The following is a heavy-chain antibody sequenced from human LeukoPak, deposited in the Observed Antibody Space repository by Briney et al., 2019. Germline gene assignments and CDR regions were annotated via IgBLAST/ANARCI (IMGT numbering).Heavy chain of an antibody. D-gene: IGHD2-2*01. J-gene: IGHJ5*02. CDR2: INEDGSVQ. CDR3: AKDSSCSSTSCDLAGLGWFDP. Sequence: QPGGSLRLSCAASGFIISDYWMNWVRQVPGKGLEWVANINEDGSVQDYVDSVRGRFTISRDNAKNSVYLQMNSLRVEDTAVYYCAKDSSCSSTSCDLAGLGWFDPWGQGTLVTVSS. V-gene: IGHV3-7*01. CDR1: GFIISDYW.